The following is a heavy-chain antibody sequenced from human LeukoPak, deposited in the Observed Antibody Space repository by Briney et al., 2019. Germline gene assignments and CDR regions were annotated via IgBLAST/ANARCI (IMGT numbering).Heavy chain of an antibody. CDR2: IYSGGYT. CDR1: GFTVSSTY. D-gene: IGHD6-6*01. CDR3: ARGRPAHYFDS. V-gene: IGHV3-66*01. Sequence: PGGSLRLSCAASGFTVSSTYLTWVRRAPGKGLEWLSVIYSGGYTYYADSVKGRFFISRDISENMVYLQMNSLSVEDTAVYFCARGRPAHYFDSWGPGTLVTVS. J-gene: IGHJ4*02.